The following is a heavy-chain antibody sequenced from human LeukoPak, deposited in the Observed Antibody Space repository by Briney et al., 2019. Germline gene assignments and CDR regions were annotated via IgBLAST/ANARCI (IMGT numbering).Heavy chain of an antibody. CDR2: IYYSGST. V-gene: IGHV4-39*01. D-gene: IGHD3-16*02. J-gene: IGHJ4*02. CDR1: GGSISSSSYY. Sequence: SETLSLTCTVSGGSISSSSYYWGWIRQPPGKGLEWIGSIYYSGSTYYNPSLKSRVTISVDTSKNQFSLKLSSVTAADTAVYYCAEGASYPDFDYWGRGTLVTVSS. CDR3: AEGASYPDFDY.